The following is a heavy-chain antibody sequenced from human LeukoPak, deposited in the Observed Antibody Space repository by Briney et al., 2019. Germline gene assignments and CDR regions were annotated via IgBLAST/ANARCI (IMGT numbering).Heavy chain of an antibody. CDR2: VSSSSTI. Sequence: LGGSLRLSCVGSGFTFSSYHMNWVRQAPGKGLEWVSYVSSSSTIYYADSVKGRFTISRDNAKNSLYLQTNSLRAEPPAVSYCARAQYSSDSTGYSYLPYCGQGTLVTVSS. J-gene: IGHJ4*02. V-gene: IGHV3-48*01. D-gene: IGHD3-22*01. CDR1: GFTFSSYH. CDR3: ARAQYSSDSTGYSYLPY.